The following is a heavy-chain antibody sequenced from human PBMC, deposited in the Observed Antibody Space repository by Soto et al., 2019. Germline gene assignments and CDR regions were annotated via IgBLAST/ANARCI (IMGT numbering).Heavy chain of an antibody. CDR1: GGSITSGDNY. CDR2: MYYRGTT. Sequence: QVQLQESGPGLVKPSQTLSLTCTVTGGSITSGDNYWSWIRQHPGKGLEWIGYMYYRGTTYYNPSLKSRLMISVDRSKNQFSLKLSSVTAADTAVYYCARGDYGGYVPDSWGQGTLVTVSS. V-gene: IGHV4-31*03. D-gene: IGHD4-17*01. CDR3: ARGDYGGYVPDS. J-gene: IGHJ4*02.